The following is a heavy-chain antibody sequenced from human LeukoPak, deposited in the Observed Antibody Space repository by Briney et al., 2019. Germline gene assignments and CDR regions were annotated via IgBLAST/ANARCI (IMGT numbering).Heavy chain of an antibody. V-gene: IGHV3-30*18. CDR2: TANDGRDK. J-gene: IGHJ4*02. Sequence: PGRSLRLSCAASGFSFSSYGMYWVRQAPGKGPEWVAVTANDGRDKYEADSVKGRFIISRDNSKNTLYLQMNSLRAEDTAVYFCAKDRNIGPATYYFDYWGQGALVTVSS. D-gene: IGHD2-2*01. CDR3: AKDRNIGPATYYFDY. CDR1: GFSFSSYG.